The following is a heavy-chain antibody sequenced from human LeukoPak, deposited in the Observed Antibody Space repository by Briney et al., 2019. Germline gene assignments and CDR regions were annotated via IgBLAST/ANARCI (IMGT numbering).Heavy chain of an antibody. D-gene: IGHD2-2*01. J-gene: IGHJ6*03. CDR2: IIPIFGTA. CDR1: GGTFSSYA. CDR3: AREMPDMDV. Sequence: SVKVSCKASGGTFSSYAISWVRQAPGQGLEWMGRIIPIFGTANYAQKFQGRVTMTRDTSISTAYMELSRLRSDDTAVYYCAREMPDMDVWGKGTTVTVSS. V-gene: IGHV1-69*05.